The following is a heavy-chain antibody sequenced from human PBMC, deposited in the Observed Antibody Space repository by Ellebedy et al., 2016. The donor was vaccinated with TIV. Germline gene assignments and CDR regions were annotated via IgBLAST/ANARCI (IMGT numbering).Heavy chain of an antibody. CDR1: VFTFSPFA. CDR2: ISSTGSRT. V-gene: IGHV3-23*01. J-gene: IGHJ4*02. Sequence: PGGSLRLSCTASVFTFSPFAMGWVRQAPGKGLEWVSTISSTGSRTYYADSVEGRFIISRDNSKKTLYLKMNSLRTEDTAVYYCAKGRGGGSDTSAPRYYFDYWGLGTLVTVSS. D-gene: IGHD3-22*01. CDR3: AKGRGGGSDTSAPRYYFDY.